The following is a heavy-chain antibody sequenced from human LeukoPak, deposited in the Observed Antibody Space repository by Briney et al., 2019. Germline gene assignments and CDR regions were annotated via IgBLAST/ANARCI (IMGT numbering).Heavy chain of an antibody. CDR1: GYTFTGYY. CDR3: AREGTMVRGVVNGIGY. D-gene: IGHD3-10*01. V-gene: IGHV7-4-1*02. J-gene: IGHJ4*02. Sequence: ASVKVSCKASGYTFTGYYMHWVRQAPGQGLEWMGWINTNTGNPTYAQGFTGRFVFSLDTSVSTAYLQISSLKAEDTAVYYCAREGTMVRGVVNGIGYWGQGTLVTVSS. CDR2: INTNTGNP.